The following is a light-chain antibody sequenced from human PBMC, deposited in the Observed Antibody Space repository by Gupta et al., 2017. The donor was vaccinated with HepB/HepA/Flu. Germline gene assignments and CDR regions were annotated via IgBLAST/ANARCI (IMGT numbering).Light chain of an antibody. V-gene: IGLV1-44*01. CDR2: INK. CDR3: AAWDDSLNAYV. CDR1: SSNIGTNT. Sequence: QSVLTQPPSTSGTPGQWVTIPCSGSSSNIGTNTVDWYQQLPGTAPKLLICINKQRPSGVPDRFSGSKSGTSASLAISGLQSEDEADYYCAAWDDSLNAYVFGTGTKVTVL. J-gene: IGLJ1*01.